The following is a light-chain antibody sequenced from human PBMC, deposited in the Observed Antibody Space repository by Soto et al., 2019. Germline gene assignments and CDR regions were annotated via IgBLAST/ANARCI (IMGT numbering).Light chain of an antibody. Sequence: EIVLTQSPATLSLSPGKRATLSCRASQSVSSYLAWYQQKPGQAPRLLIYDASNRATGIPARFSGSGSGTDFTLTISSLEPEDFAVYYCQQRSNWQYTFGQGTKLEIK. CDR1: QSVSSY. J-gene: IGKJ2*01. CDR3: QQRSNWQYT. V-gene: IGKV3-11*01. CDR2: DAS.